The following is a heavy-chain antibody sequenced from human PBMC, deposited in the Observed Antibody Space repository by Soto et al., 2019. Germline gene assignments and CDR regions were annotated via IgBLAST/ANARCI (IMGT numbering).Heavy chain of an antibody. CDR3: ARVGRTRGSVGNHINYYFYYYMDV. CDR2: INPSGST. V-gene: IGHV4-34*01. J-gene: IGHJ6*03. Sequence: SETLSITCAVYIGSFSDYFCSWVRQPPGKGLEYIGEINPSGSTTYNPSLRSRVTMSVDTSKNQFSLKLTSVTAADTAVYYCARVGRTRGSVGNHINYYFYYYMDVWGKGTTVTVSS. CDR1: IGSFSDYF. D-gene: IGHD3-10*01.